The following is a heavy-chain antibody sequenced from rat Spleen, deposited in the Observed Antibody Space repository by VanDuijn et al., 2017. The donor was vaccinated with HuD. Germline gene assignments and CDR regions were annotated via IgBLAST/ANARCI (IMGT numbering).Heavy chain of an antibody. CDR1: GFTFSSYG. V-gene: IGHV5-62*01. J-gene: IGHJ3*01. CDR2: ITSSSGT. Sequence: VQLVESGGGLVQPGKSLKLSCSASGFTFSSYGMHWIRQAPGKGLDWVAYITSSSGTVYADAVKERFTISRDNAKNTLYLQLNSLKSEDTAIYYCARTDFAYWGQGTLVTVSS. CDR3: ARTDFAY.